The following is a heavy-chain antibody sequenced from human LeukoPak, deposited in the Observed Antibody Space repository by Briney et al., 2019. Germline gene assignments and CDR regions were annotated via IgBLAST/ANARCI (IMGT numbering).Heavy chain of an antibody. V-gene: IGHV1-2*02. CDR3: ATDTNYGSGSYQYYYYYYMDV. CDR1: GYTFTGYY. J-gene: IGHJ6*03. CDR2: IDPNSGGT. Sequence: SVKVSCKASGYTFTGYYMHWVRQAPGQGLEWMGWIDPNSGGTNYAQKFQGRVTMTRDTSISTAYMELSRLRSDDTAVYYCATDTNYGSGSYQYYYYYYMDVWGKGTTVTVSS. D-gene: IGHD3-10*01.